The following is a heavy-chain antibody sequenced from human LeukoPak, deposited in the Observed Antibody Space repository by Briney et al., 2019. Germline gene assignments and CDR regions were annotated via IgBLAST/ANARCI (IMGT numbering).Heavy chain of an antibody. CDR3: AREREGPYGYLDY. CDR1: GGSISSASYY. D-gene: IGHD4-17*01. Sequence: SETLSLTCTVSGGSISSASYYWSWIRQPAGKGLEWIGRIYISGSTNYNPSLKSRVTISVDTSKNQFSLKLSSVTAADTAVYYCAREREGPYGYLDYWGQGTLVTIPS. CDR2: IYISGST. V-gene: IGHV4-61*02. J-gene: IGHJ4*02.